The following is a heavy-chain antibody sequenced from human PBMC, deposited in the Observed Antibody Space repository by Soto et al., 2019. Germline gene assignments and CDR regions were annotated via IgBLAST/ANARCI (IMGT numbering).Heavy chain of an antibody. D-gene: IGHD3-16*01. CDR3: ARAAVLCDVCSCSALGY. V-gene: IGHV3-7*01. Sequence: EVQLVESGGGLVQPGGSLRLSCAASGFTFSSYWVTWVRQAPGTGLEWVASINQEGYEKQYVDSVKGRFTISRDNAKNSGYMELDGLRAEGTAVYSCARAAVLCDVCSCSALGYGGQGTLVTVSS. CDR1: GFTFSSYW. J-gene: IGHJ4*02. CDR2: INQEGYEK.